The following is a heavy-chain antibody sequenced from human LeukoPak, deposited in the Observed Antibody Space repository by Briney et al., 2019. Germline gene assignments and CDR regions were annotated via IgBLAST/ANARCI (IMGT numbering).Heavy chain of an antibody. CDR1: GFTFSSYG. J-gene: IGHJ4*02. V-gene: IGHV3-7*01. CDR3: ATSGDSSGSD. CDR2: INLDGSVI. D-gene: IGHD3-22*01. Sequence: GGSLRLSCAASGFTFSSYGMHWVRQAPGKGLEWVANINLDGSVIHYVDSAKGRFTISRDNAKNSLYLQMNYLRAEDTALYYCATSGDSSGSDWGQGTLVTVSS.